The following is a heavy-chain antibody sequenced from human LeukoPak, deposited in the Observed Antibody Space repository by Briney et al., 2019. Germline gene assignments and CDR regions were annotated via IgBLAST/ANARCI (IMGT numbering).Heavy chain of an antibody. V-gene: IGHV3-23*01. CDR2: ISGSEGYT. Sequence: PGGSLRLSCTASGFTFSDYALSWVRQALGRGVEWVSLISGSEGYTDYADSVKGRFTITRDNTRNSLYLQMNSLRAKDTAVYYCTTVEFPGYSSNWGQGTTVTVSS. J-gene: IGHJ6*02. D-gene: IGHD6-13*01. CDR3: TTVEFPGYSSN. CDR1: GFTFSDYA.